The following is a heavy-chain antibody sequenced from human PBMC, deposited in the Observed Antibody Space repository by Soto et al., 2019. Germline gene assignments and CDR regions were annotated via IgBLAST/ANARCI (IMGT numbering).Heavy chain of an antibody. CDR3: VRDMQLWRLDS. CDR2: INTDGSVA. Sequence: EVQLVESGGGLVQPGESLRLSCAASGLTFRSYWMHWVRQAPGKGLVWVSRINTDGSVAMYVDSVKGRFTIPRDNXXXXXXXXXXXXXXXXXXXXXCVRDMQLWRLDSWGQGTLVTVSS. D-gene: IGHD2-15*01. J-gene: IGHJ4*02. CDR1: GLTFRSYW. V-gene: IGHV3-74*03.